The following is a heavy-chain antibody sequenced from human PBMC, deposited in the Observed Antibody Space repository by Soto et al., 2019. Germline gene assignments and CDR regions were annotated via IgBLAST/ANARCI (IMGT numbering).Heavy chain of an antibody. CDR2: ISYDGSNK. J-gene: IGHJ6*02. CDR3: AKGSQQQLVPTKHYWYYGMDV. V-gene: IGHV3-30*18. Sequence: GGSLRLSCAASGFTFSSYGMHWVRQAPGKGLEWVAVISYDGSNKYYADSVKGRFTISRDNSKNTLYLQMNSLRAEDTAVYYCAKGSQQQLVPTKHYWYYGMDVWGQGTTVTVSS. D-gene: IGHD6-13*01. CDR1: GFTFSSYG.